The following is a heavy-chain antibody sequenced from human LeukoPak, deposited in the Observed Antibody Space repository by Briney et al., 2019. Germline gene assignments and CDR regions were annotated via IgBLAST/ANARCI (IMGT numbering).Heavy chain of an antibody. J-gene: IGHJ4*02. V-gene: IGHV1-69*06. D-gene: IGHD2-15*01. CDR3: ARVGYCSGGSCYSWSGGFDN. Sequence: SVKVSCKASGGTFSSYAISWVRQAPGQGLEWMGGIIPIFGTANYAQKFQGRVTITADKSTSTAYMELSSLRSEDTAVYYCARVGYCSGGSCYSWSGGFDNRGQGTLVTVSS. CDR2: IIPIFGTA. CDR1: GGTFSSYA.